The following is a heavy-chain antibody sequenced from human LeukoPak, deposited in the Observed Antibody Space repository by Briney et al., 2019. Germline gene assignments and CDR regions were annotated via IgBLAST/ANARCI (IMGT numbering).Heavy chain of an antibody. Sequence: ASVKVSCKASGGTFSSYAISWVRQAPGQGLEWMGGIIPIFGTANYAQKFQGRVTITADKSTSTAYMELSSLRSEDTAVYYCARAPALTTVTTSYYYYYMDVWGKGTTVTVSS. D-gene: IGHD4-17*01. J-gene: IGHJ6*03. CDR2: IIPIFGTA. V-gene: IGHV1-69*06. CDR1: GGTFSSYA. CDR3: ARAPALTTVTTSYYYYYMDV.